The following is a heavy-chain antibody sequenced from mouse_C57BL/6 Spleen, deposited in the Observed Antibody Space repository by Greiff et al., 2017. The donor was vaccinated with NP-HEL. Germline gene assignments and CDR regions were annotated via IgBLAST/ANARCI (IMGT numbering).Heavy chain of an antibody. Sequence: QVQLQQSGAELVKPGASVKLSCTASGSTFTTYPIAWLQQTHGKSLEWIGYFHPSNDDTKYNEKFKGQSTLTVEKSSSTVYLELSRLTSDDSAVYYCARRGGYYDYAMDYWGQGTSVTVAS. V-gene: IGHV1-47*01. CDR2: FHPSNDDT. D-gene: IGHD2-3*01. J-gene: IGHJ4*01. CDR3: ARRGGYYDYAMDY. CDR1: GSTFTTYP.